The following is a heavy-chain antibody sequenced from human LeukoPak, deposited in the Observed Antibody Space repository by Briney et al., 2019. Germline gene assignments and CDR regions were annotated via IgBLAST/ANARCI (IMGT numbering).Heavy chain of an antibody. CDR3: ARSVTYYDILTGYYYYMDV. V-gene: IGHV1-46*01. D-gene: IGHD3-9*01. CDR2: INPSGGST. J-gene: IGHJ6*03. Sequence: ASVKVSCKASGYTFTSYYMHWVRQAPGQGLEWMGLINPSGGSTSYAQKFQGRVTMTRDTSTSTVYMELSSLRSEDTAVYYCARSVTYYDILTGYYYYMDVWGKGTTVTISS. CDR1: GYTFTSYY.